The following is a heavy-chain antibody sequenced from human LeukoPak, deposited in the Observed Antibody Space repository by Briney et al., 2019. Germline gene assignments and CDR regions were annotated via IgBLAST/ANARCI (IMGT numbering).Heavy chain of an antibody. J-gene: IGHJ4*02. CDR1: GYTFTGYY. Sequence: ASVKVSRKASGYTFTGYYIHWVRQAPGQGLEWMGWINPNSGGTNYAQKFQGRVTMTRDTSISTAYMELSRLRSDDTAVYYCARVPFSGYNYGSIDYWGQGTLVTVSS. CDR2: INPNSGGT. CDR3: ARVPFSGYNYGSIDY. V-gene: IGHV1-2*02. D-gene: IGHD5-18*01.